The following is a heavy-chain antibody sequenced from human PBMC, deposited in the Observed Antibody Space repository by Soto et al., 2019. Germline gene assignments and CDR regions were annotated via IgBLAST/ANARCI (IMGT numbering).Heavy chain of an antibody. CDR3: PRAIGEDFFDY. CDR1: GFTFSNYS. D-gene: IGHD2-2*02. CDR2: ISDNGANT. V-gene: IGHV3-23*01. J-gene: IGHJ4*02. Sequence: GGSLRLSCIGSGFTFSNYSISWVRQAPWKGLEWVSTISDNGANTFIGDSMKDHFDISRDNSKNTVFLHLSTVRAEDTAIYYCPRAIGEDFFDYLGQGTPVTVSS.